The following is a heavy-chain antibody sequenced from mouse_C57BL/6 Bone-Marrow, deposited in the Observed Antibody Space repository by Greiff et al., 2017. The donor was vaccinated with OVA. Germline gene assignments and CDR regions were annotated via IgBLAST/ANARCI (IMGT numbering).Heavy chain of an antibody. CDR2: IHPNSGST. J-gene: IGHJ2*01. Sequence: QVQLQQPGAELVKPGASVKLSCKASGYTFTSYWMHWVKQRPGQGLEWIGMIHPNSGSTNYNEKFKSKATLTVDKSSSTAYMQLSSLTSEDSAVYYCAKPTVVVEGFDYWGQGTTLTVSS. CDR3: AKPTVVVEGFDY. D-gene: IGHD1-1*01. CDR1: GYTFTSYW. V-gene: IGHV1-64*01.